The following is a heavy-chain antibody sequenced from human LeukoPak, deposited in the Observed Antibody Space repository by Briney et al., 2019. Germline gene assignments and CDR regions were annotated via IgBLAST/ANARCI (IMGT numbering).Heavy chain of an antibody. CDR1: GGSISSGGYY. J-gene: IGHJ4*02. CDR2: IYYSGST. D-gene: IGHD3-16*01. Sequence: SETLSLTCTVSGGSISSGGYYWSWIRQHQGKGLEWIGYIYYSGSTYYNPSLKSRVTISVDTSKNQFSLKLSSVTAADTAVYYCARVVTGEYFDYWGQGTLVTVSS. CDR3: ARVVTGEYFDY. V-gene: IGHV4-31*03.